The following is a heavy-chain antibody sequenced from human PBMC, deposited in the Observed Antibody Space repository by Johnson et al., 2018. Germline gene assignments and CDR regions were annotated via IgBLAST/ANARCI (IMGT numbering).Heavy chain of an antibody. D-gene: IGHD6-13*01. J-gene: IGHJ6*02. Sequence: QVQLQESGPGLVKPSETLSLTCSVSGGSISSSNYYWGWIRQPPGEGLEWIGNIYYSGGAYYNPSLKSRVTISVEKSKNQFYLNLSSVTAADTAVYYCARHKPGYSSSWNGLDVWGQGTTVSVSS. CDR2: IYYSGGA. CDR1: GGSISSSNYY. CDR3: ARHKPGYSSSWNGLDV. V-gene: IGHV4-39*01.